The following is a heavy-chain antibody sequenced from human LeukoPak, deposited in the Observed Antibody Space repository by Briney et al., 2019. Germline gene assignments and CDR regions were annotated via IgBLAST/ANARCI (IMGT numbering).Heavy chain of an antibody. D-gene: IGHD3-10*01. CDR2: IKQDGSEK. V-gene: IGHV3-7*01. Sequence: GGSLRLSCAASGSTFSSYWMSWVRQAPGKGLEWVANIKQDGSEKYYVDSVKGRFTISRDNAKNSLYLQMNSLRAEDTAVYYCASTMVRGVIIKPFAFDIWGQGTMVTVSS. CDR1: GSTFSSYW. J-gene: IGHJ3*02. CDR3: ASTMVRGVIIKPFAFDI.